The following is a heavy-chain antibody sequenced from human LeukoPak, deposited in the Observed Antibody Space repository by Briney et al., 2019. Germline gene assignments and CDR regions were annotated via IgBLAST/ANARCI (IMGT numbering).Heavy chain of an antibody. V-gene: IGHV1-69*05. CDR1: GGTFISYA. J-gene: IGHJ4*02. D-gene: IGHD5-24*01. CDR3: ARISRDGYIFDY. Sequence: GASVKVSCKASGGTFISYAISWVRQAPGQGLEWMGGITPIFGTANYAQKFQGRVTITTDESTSTAYMELSSLRSEDTAVYYCARISRDGYIFDYWGQGTLVTVSS. CDR2: ITPIFGTA.